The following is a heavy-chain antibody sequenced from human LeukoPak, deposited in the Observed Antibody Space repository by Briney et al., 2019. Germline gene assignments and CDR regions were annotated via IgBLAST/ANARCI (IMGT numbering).Heavy chain of an antibody. D-gene: IGHD6-13*01. CDR3: ASHNSSSWYGYFQH. CDR2: IIPIFGTA. Sequence: ASVKVSCKASGGTFSSYAISWVRQAPGQGLEWMGGIIPIFGTANHAQKFQGRVTITADESTSTAYMELSSLRSEDTAVYYCASHNSSSWYGYFQHWGQGTLVTVSS. J-gene: IGHJ1*01. CDR1: GGTFSSYA. V-gene: IGHV1-69*13.